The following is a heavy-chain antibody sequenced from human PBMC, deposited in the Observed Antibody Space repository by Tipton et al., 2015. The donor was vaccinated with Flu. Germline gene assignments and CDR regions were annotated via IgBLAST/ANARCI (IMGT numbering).Heavy chain of an antibody. CDR1: GGSISSGSYY. Sequence: TLSLTCTVSGGSISSGSYYWSWIRQPAGKGLEWIGRIYTSGSTNYNPSLKSRVTISIDTSKNQFSLKLSSVTAAGTAVYYCASGYYYRGDYWGQGALVTVSS. V-gene: IGHV4-61*02. J-gene: IGHJ4*02. D-gene: IGHD3-22*01. CDR2: IYTSGST. CDR3: ASGYYYRGDY.